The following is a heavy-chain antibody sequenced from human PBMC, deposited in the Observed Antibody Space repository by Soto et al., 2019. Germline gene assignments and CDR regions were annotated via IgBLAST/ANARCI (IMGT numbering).Heavy chain of an antibody. J-gene: IGHJ4*02. CDR3: AKDLVRYIAVAVLGYFDY. V-gene: IGHV3-23*01. Sequence: GGSLRLSCAASGFTFSSYAMSWVRQAPGKGLEWVSAISGSGGSTYYADSVKGRFTISRDNSKNTLYLQMNSLRAEDTAVYYCAKDLVRYIAVAVLGYFDYWGQGTLVTVSS. D-gene: IGHD6-19*01. CDR2: ISGSGGST. CDR1: GFTFSSYA.